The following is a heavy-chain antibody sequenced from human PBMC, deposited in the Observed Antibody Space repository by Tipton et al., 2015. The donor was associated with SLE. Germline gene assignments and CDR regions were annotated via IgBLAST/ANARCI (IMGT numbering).Heavy chain of an antibody. CDR1: GGSISSHY. CDR3: ARTMGSAVAGPIDY. Sequence: GLVKPSETLSLSCTVSGGSISSHYWNWIRQPPGKGLEWIGHIYYSGSTNYNPSLKSRVTISVDTSKNQFSLTLTSLIAADTAVYYCARTMGSAVAGPIDYWGQGTLVTVSS. V-gene: IGHV4-59*11. D-gene: IGHD6-19*01. J-gene: IGHJ4*02. CDR2: IYYSGST.